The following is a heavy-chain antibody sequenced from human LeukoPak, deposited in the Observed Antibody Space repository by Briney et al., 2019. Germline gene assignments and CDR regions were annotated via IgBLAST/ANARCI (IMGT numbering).Heavy chain of an antibody. J-gene: IGHJ3*02. Sequence: SQTLSLTCAISGDSVSINSVAWNWVRQSPSRGLEWLGRTYYRSKWYYEFAVSLESRIGINPDTSKNHFSLQLNSVTPEDTAVYYCARGLGYCSSTTCYAFDIWGQGTVVTVSS. CDR2: TYYRSKWYY. CDR3: ARGLGYCSSTTCYAFDI. CDR1: GDSVSINSVA. D-gene: IGHD2-2*01. V-gene: IGHV6-1*01.